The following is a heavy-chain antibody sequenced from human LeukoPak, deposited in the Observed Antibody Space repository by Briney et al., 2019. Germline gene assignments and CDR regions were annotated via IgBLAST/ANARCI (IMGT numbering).Heavy chain of an antibody. CDR1: GGSISSSSYY. Sequence: SETLSLTCTVSGGSISSSSYYWGWIRQPPGKGLEWIGSIYYSGSTYYNPSLKSRVTISVDTSKNQFSLKLSSVTAADTAVYYCARGKGSGYYYGLDEGAFGIWGQGTMVTVSS. J-gene: IGHJ3*02. D-gene: IGHD3-22*01. V-gene: IGHV4-39*07. CDR2: IYYSGST. CDR3: ARGKGSGYYYGLDEGAFGI.